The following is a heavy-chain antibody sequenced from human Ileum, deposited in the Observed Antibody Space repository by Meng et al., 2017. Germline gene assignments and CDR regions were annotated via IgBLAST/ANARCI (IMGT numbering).Heavy chain of an antibody. D-gene: IGHD3-9*01. Sequence: GGSLRLSCAASGFTFSSYAMSWVRQAPGKGLEWVSGMTASGGSTYYADSVKGRFTTSRDNSKNTLYLQKNSLTAEDTTVYYCADRSLTSDYMYYFDYWGQGTLVTVSS. J-gene: IGHJ4*02. CDR3: ADRSLTSDYMYYFDY. V-gene: IGHV3-23*01. CDR1: GFTFSSYA. CDR2: MTASGGST.